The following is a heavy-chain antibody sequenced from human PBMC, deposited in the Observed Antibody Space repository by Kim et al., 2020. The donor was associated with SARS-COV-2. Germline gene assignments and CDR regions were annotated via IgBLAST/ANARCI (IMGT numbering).Heavy chain of an antibody. V-gene: IGHV1-46*01. CDR1: GYTFTSYY. CDR2: INPSGGST. Sequence: ASVKVSCKASGYTFTSYYMHWVRQAPGQGLEWMGIINPSGGSTSYAQKFQGRVTMTRDTSTSTVYMELSSLRSEDTAVYYCARVGSYYDSSGYYYGYFDYWGQRTLVTVSS. D-gene: IGHD3-22*01. CDR3: ARVGSYYDSSGYYYGYFDY. J-gene: IGHJ4*02.